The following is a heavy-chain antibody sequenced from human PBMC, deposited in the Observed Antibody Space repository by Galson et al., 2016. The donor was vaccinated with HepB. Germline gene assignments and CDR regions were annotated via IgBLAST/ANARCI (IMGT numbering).Heavy chain of an antibody. D-gene: IGHD3-16*02. CDR1: GGSMRGLS. V-gene: IGHV4-59*11. J-gene: IGHJ4*02. Sequence: SETLSLTCTVSGGSMRGLSWSWIRQAPGKGLEVIGYIYYSGRTNYRPSLTSRVTISADTSRNQFSLKLTSVTPADTGVYYCARGLAPSEAIVQSPDYWGQGILITVS. CDR3: ARGLAPSEAIVQSPDY. CDR2: IYYSGRT.